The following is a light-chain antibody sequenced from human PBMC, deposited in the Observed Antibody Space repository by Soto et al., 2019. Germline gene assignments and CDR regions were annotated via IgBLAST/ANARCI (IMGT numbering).Light chain of an antibody. CDR1: SNDVGAYNY. Sequence: QSVLTQPASVSGSPGQSITIPCTGTSNDVGAYNYVSWYQQHPGKAPKLVIYEVSHRPSGISDRFSGSKSGNTASLTISGLQVEDEADYYCSSYATGSPYVFGPGTKVTVL. V-gene: IGLV2-14*01. CDR2: EVS. J-gene: IGLJ1*01. CDR3: SSYATGSPYV.